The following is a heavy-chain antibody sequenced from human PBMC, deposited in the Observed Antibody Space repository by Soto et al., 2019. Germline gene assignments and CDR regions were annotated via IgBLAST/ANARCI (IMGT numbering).Heavy chain of an antibody. Sequence: QVQLVQSGAEVKKPGSSVKVSCKASGGTFSSYAISWVRQAPGQGLEWMGGIIPIFGTANYAQKFQGRVTIAADESTSTAYMELSSLRSEDTAVYYCAREGRPWSGYPYYYYYYGMDVWGQGTTLTVSS. D-gene: IGHD3-3*01. J-gene: IGHJ6*02. CDR3: AREGRPWSGYPYYYYYYGMDV. V-gene: IGHV1-69*12. CDR2: IIPIFGTA. CDR1: GGTFSSYA.